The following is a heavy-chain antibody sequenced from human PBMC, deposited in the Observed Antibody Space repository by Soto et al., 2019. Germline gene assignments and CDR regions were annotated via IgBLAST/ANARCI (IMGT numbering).Heavy chain of an antibody. CDR1: RYTFTNFY. CDR2: INPSGGST. J-gene: IGHJ6*02. CDR3: ARYQAGRPLDV. V-gene: IGHV1-46*01. Sequence: ASVNVSCKASRYTFTNFYIHWLRQAPGQGLEWMGIINPSGGSTTYPQKFQGRVTMTRDTSTSTVHMELITLRSEDTAVYYCARYQAGRPLDVWGPGTTVTVSS. D-gene: IGHD6-25*01.